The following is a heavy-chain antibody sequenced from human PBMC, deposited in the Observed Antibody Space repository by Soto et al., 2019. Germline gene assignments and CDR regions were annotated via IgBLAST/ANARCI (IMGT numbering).Heavy chain of an antibody. CDR2: ISADGTNK. V-gene: IGHV3-30-3*01. J-gene: IGHJ4*02. Sequence: QVQLEESGGGVVQPGRSLRLSRKGSGFTFSSYAIQWVRQAPGKGLEWVAAISADGTNKHTADSVKGRFTISRDNSRNTGYLQVNSLRVEDTAVYYCVRRLTTTVTAMGYWGKGTPFTVSS. D-gene: IGHD4-17*01. CDR3: VRRLTTTVTAMGY. CDR1: GFTFSSYA.